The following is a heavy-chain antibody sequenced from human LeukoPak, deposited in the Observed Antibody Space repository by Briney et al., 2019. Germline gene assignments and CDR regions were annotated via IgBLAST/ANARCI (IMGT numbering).Heavy chain of an antibody. D-gene: IGHD6-19*01. CDR2: ISAYNGNT. CDR1: GYTFTSYG. V-gene: IGHV1-18*01. Sequence: GGSVKVSCKASGYTFTSYGISWVRQAPGQGLEWMGWISAYNGNTNYAQKLQGRVTMTTDTSTSTVYMELRSLRSDDTAVYYCARVGIAVGEWFDPWGQGTLVTVSS. J-gene: IGHJ5*02. CDR3: ARVGIAVGEWFDP.